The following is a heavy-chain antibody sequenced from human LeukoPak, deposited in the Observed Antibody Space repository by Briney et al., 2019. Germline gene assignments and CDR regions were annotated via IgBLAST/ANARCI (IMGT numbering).Heavy chain of an antibody. CDR1: GFTFTTYS. CDR3: ARDGGYCSGGSCNNWFDP. V-gene: IGHV3-21*01. J-gene: IGHJ5*02. Sequence: GGTLRLSCVASGFTFTTYSMNWVRRAPGKGLEWVSSISSTSGYIYYAASVRGRFTTSRNNAKNSLDPQMNSLRAEDTAVYYCARDGGYCSGGSCNNWFDPWGQGTLVTVSS. D-gene: IGHD2-15*01. CDR2: ISSTSGYI.